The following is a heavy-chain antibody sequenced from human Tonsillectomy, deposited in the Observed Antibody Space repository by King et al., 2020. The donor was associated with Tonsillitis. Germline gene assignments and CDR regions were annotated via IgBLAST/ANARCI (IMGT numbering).Heavy chain of an antibody. D-gene: IGHD6-13*01. CDR1: GYTFNNYY. CDR3: SRVPGALRAAPGTSTWFDL. Sequence: VQLVESGAEVKEPGASVRISCKASGYTFNNYYIHWVRQAPGQGLEWMGTINPSGGRAFYAQRFQGRVYMTSDTSTTTAYMELSSLRAEDTALYYCSRVPGALRAAPGTSTWFDLWGRGTRVTVSS. J-gene: IGHJ5*02. CDR2: INPSGGRA. V-gene: IGHV1-46*02.